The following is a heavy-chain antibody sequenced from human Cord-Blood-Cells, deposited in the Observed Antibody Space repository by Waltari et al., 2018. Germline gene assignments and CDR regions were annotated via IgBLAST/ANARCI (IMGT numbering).Heavy chain of an antibody. D-gene: IGHD3-10*01. Sequence: QVQLVQSGAEVKKPGASVKVSCKASGYTFTSYAMHWVRQAPGQRLEWMGWINAGNGNTKYSQECQGRVTITRDTSASTAYMELSSLRSEDTAVYYCARDGLSGGSGSYYYYYYMDVWGKGTTVTVSS. V-gene: IGHV1-3*01. CDR1: GYTFTSYA. CDR3: ARDGLSGGSGSYYYYYYMDV. J-gene: IGHJ6*03. CDR2: INAGNGNT.